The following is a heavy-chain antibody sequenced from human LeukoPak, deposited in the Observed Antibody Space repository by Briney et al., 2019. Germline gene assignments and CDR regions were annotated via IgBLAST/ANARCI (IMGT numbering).Heavy chain of an antibody. D-gene: IGHD2-2*01. CDR2: INPNSGGI. CDR3: AREVVVSAAIGY. V-gene: IGHV1-2*02. CDR1: GYTFTAYL. J-gene: IGHJ4*02. Sequence: ASVKVSCKASGYTFTAYLIHWVRQAPGQGLEWMGWINPNSGGINYAQRFQGRVIMTRDTSISTAYMELSRLRSDDTAVYFCAREVVVSAAIGYWGQGTLVTVSS.